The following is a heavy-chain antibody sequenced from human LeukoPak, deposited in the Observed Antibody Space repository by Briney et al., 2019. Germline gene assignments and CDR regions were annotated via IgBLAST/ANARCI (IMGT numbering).Heavy chain of an antibody. D-gene: IGHD5-18*01. Sequence: GGSLRLSCAASGFLFSRYWMSWVRQAPGKGLEWVANIKEDGSEKYYVESMKGRFTISRDNVKNSLYLQMNSLRAEDTAVYYCARDVDTAMVGGFFDYWGQGTLVTVSS. V-gene: IGHV3-7*01. CDR2: IKEDGSEK. CDR3: ARDVDTAMVGGFFDY. CDR1: GFLFSRYW. J-gene: IGHJ4*02.